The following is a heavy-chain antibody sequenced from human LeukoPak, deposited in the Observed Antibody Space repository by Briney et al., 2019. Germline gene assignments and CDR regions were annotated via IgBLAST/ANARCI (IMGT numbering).Heavy chain of an antibody. CDR2: INPNGGGT. CDR1: GYSFTSLY. D-gene: IGHD6-19*01. J-gene: IGHJ4*02. Sequence: ASVKVSCKASGYSFTSLYMHWVRQGPGQGLEWMGVINPNGGGTSYAQKFQGRVTMTTDTSTSTAYMELRSLRSDDTAVYYCARDPGIVVAGGFPSALWGQGTLVIVSS. V-gene: IGHV1-46*01. CDR3: ARDPGIVVAGGFPSAL.